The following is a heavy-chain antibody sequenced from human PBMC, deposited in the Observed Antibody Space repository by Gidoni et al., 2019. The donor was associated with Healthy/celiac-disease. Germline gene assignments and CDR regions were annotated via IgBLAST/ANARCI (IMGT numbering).Heavy chain of an antibody. CDR2: ISYDGSNK. CDR3: ARGTMIVVVPNAPGGFDP. J-gene: IGHJ5*02. Sequence: QVQLVESGGGVVKPRRSLRLTCAASGFTFSSYGMHLVRQAPGKGLECVAVISYDGSNKYYADSVKGRFTISRDNSKNTLYLQMNSLRSEYTAVYYCARGTMIVVVPNAPGGFDPWGQGTLVTVSS. V-gene: IGHV3-30*19. D-gene: IGHD3-22*01. CDR1: GFTFSSYG.